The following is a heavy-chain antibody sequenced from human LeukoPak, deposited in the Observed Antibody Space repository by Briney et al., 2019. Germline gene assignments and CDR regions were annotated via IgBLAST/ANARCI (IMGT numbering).Heavy chain of an antibody. CDR3: ARASSGWLIDY. CDR2: MNPNSGNT. CDR1: GYTFISYD. D-gene: IGHD6-19*01. V-gene: IGHV1-8*03. J-gene: IGHJ4*02. Sequence: ASVKVSCKASGYTFISYDINWVRQATGQGLEWMGWMNPNSGNTGYAQKFQGRVTITRNTSISTAYMELSSLRSEDTAVYYCARASSGWLIDYWGQGTLVTVSS.